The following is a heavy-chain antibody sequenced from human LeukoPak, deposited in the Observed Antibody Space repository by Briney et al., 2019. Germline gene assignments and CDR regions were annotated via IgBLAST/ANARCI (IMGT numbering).Heavy chain of an antibody. Sequence: SETLSLTCTVSGCSISSDSYYWIWIRQPAGKGLEWIGRIHTSGRTNYNPSLKSRVTISVDTSKNQFSLELTSVTAADTAVYYCARGVTYYYDSSGYLYWGQGTLVTVSS. J-gene: IGHJ4*02. CDR1: GCSISSDSYY. CDR3: ARGVTYYYDSSGYLY. D-gene: IGHD3-22*01. CDR2: IHTSGRT. V-gene: IGHV4-61*02.